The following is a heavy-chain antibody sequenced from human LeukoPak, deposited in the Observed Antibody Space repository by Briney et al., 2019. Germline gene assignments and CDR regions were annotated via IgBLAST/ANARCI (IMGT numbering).Heavy chain of an antibody. CDR1: GFTFSSYA. D-gene: IGHD1-14*01. Sequence: GGSLRLSCAASGFTFSSYAMSWVRQAPGEGLQWVSGISNSGDSTYYLDSVKGRFTISRDNSKNTLHLQMSSLRAEDTALYYCVKDRCDRATCPEVWGQGTLVTVSS. J-gene: IGHJ4*02. V-gene: IGHV3-23*01. CDR3: VKDRCDRATCPEV. CDR2: ISNSGDST.